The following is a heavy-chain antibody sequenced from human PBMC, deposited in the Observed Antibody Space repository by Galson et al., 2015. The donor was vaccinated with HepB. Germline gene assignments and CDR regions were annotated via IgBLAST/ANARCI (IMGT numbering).Heavy chain of an antibody. CDR3: ASNRGYSGYDFTDYYYYGMDV. V-gene: IGHV3-30*03. D-gene: IGHD5-12*01. J-gene: IGHJ6*02. CDR2: ISYDGSNK. CDR1: GFTFSSYG. Sequence: SLRLSCAASGFTFSSYGMHWVRQAPGKGLEWVAVISYDGSNKYYADSVKGRFTISRDNSKNTLYLQMNSLRAEDTAVYYCASNRGYSGYDFTDYYYYGMDVWGQGTTVTVSS.